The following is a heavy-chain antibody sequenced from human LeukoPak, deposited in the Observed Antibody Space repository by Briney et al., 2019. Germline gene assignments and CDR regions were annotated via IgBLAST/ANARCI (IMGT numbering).Heavy chain of an antibody. J-gene: IGHJ4*02. Sequence: ASVKVSCKASGYTFTAFYMHWVRQAPGQGLEWMGWINPNSGATNYAQKFQGRVTMTRDTSISTAYMELSRLRADDTAVFYCARGGSAWDNPFDYWGQGTLVTVSS. CDR3: ARGGSAWDNPFDY. V-gene: IGHV1-2*02. CDR1: GYTFTAFY. CDR2: INPNSGAT. D-gene: IGHD6-19*01.